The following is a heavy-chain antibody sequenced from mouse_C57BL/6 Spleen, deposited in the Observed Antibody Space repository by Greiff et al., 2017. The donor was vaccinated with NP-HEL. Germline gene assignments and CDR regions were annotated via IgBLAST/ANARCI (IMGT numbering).Heavy chain of an antibody. V-gene: IGHV5-4*03. CDR3: AKGGYGSSYDY. J-gene: IGHJ2*01. Sequence: EVMLVESGGGLVKPGGSLKLSCAASGFTFSSYAMSWVRQTPEKRLKWVATISDGGSYTYYPDNVKGRFTISRDNAKNNLYLQMSHLKSEDTAMYYCAKGGYGSSYDYWGQGTTLTVSS. D-gene: IGHD1-1*01. CDR1: GFTFSSYA. CDR2: ISDGGSYT.